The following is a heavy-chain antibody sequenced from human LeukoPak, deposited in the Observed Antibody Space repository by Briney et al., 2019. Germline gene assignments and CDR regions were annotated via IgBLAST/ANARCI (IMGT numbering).Heavy chain of an antibody. V-gene: IGHV3-64D*06. CDR2: ITNNGGNT. CDR3: VIVRGYFDSSGSDY. CDR1: GFTFSSYT. D-gene: IGHD3-9*01. J-gene: IGHJ4*02. Sequence: PGGSLRLSCSASGFTFSSYTIHWVRQAPGKELEFVSAITNNGGNTYYADSVKGRFTISRDNSKNTVYLQMSSLRAEDTAVYYCVIVRGYFDSSGSDYWGQGTLVTVPS.